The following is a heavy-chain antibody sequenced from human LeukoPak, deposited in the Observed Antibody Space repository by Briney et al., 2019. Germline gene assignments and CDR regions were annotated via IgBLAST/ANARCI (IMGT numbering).Heavy chain of an antibody. CDR1: GYTFTSYA. V-gene: IGHV1-3*01. CDR3: GFGYSSSWYSFDY. Sequence: ASVKVSSKASGYTFTSYAMHWVRQAPGQRLEWMGWINAGNGNTKYSQKFQGRVTITRDTSASTAYMELSSLRSEDTAVYYCGFGYSSSWYSFDYWGQGTLVTVSS. CDR2: INAGNGNT. D-gene: IGHD6-13*01. J-gene: IGHJ4*02.